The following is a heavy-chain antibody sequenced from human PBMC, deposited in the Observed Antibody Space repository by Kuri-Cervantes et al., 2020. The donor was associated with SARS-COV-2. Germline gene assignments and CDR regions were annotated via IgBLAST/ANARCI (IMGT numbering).Heavy chain of an antibody. J-gene: IGHJ4*02. D-gene: IGHD2-2*01. CDR1: GGTFSSYA. Sequence: SVKVSCKASGGTFSSYAVTWVRQSPGQGLEWMGRIIPLFGTTIYAQKFQGRVTLTADKSTNTAYMVLSSLRSEDTAVYYCARPYCTTATCYDGTFDSWGQGTLVTVSS. CDR3: ARPYCTTATCYDGTFDS. V-gene: IGHV1-69*06. CDR2: IIPLFGTT.